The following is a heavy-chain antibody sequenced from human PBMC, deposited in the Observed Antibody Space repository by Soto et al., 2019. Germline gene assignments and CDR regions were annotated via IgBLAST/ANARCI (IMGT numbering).Heavy chain of an antibody. V-gene: IGHV4-61*01. CDR1: GGSVSSGSYY. J-gene: IGHJ4*02. D-gene: IGHD3-3*01. CDR3: ARAYDFWSGYSSYFDY. Sequence: QVQLQESGPGLVKPSETLSLTCTVSGGSVSSGSYYWSWIRQPPGKGLEWIRYIYYSGSTNYNPSLKSRVTISVDTSKNQFSLKLSSVTAADTAVYYCARAYDFWSGYSSYFDYWGQGTLVTVSS. CDR2: IYYSGST.